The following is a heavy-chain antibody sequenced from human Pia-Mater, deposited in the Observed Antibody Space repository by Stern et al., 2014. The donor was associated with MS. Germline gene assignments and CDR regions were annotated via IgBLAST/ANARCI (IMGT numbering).Heavy chain of an antibody. J-gene: IGHJ3*02. D-gene: IGHD3-16*01. CDR2: INPNTGNP. CDR1: GYTFTNYA. CDR3: ARGSAWGSDAFDI. V-gene: IGHV7-4-1*02. Sequence: VQLLQPGSDLKNPGASVKVFCKASGYTFTNYAMNWVRQAPGQGLEWMGWINPNTGNPTYVQGFTGRFVFSLDTSVSTAYLQISRLKAEDTAVYYCARGSAWGSDAFDIWGQGTMVTVSS.